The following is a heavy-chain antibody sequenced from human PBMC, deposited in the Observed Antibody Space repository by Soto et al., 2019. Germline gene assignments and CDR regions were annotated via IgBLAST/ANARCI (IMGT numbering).Heavy chain of an antibody. D-gene: IGHD4-17*01. CDR1: GFTFSSYA. Sequence: QVQLVESGGGVVQPGRSLRLSCAASGFTFSSYAMHRVRQAPGKGLEWVAVISYDGSNKYYADSVKGRFTISRDNSKNTLYLQMNSLRAEDTAVYYCARDIWSNDYGDYGPRDWGQGTLVTVSS. CDR3: ARDIWSNDYGDYGPRD. J-gene: IGHJ4*02. CDR2: ISYDGSNK. V-gene: IGHV3-30-3*01.